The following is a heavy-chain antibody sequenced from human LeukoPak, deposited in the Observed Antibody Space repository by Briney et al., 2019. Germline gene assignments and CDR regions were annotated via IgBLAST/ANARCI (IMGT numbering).Heavy chain of an antibody. Sequence: GASVKVSCKASGYTFTSYGISWVRQAPGQGLEWMGWISAYNGNTNYAQKLQGRVTMTTDTSTSTAYMGLRSMRSDDTAVYYCASSYCSSTSCSPDYMDVWGKGTTVTVSS. CDR3: ASSYCSSTSCSPDYMDV. CDR2: ISAYNGNT. CDR1: GYTFTSYG. V-gene: IGHV1-18*01. J-gene: IGHJ6*03. D-gene: IGHD2-2*01.